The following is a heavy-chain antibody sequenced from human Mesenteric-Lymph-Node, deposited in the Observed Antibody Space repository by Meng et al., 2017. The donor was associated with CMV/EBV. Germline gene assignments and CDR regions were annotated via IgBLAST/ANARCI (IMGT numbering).Heavy chain of an antibody. V-gene: IGHV3-74*01. CDR2: INSDGSST. J-gene: IGHJ4*02. CDR3: TTDQPIVVVIATPYYFDY. D-gene: IGHD2-21*01. CDR1: GFTFSSFW. Sequence: GEALKTSCAASGFTFSSFWMHWVRQAPGKGLGWVLRINSDGSSTSYADSVKGRFTIPRDNAKNTLYLQMNSLKNEDTAVYYCTTDQPIVVVIATPYYFDYWGQGTLVTVSS.